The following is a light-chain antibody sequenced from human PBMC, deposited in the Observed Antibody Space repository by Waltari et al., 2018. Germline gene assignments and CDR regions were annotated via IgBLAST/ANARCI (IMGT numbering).Light chain of an antibody. Sequence: QSVLTQPPSASGTPGQRVTISCSGSSSNIGSNYVYWYQQLPGTAPKLLIYRNNQRPSEVLDLLSGSKSVTSASLAISGLRSEDVADYYCAAWDDSLYVVFGGGTKLTVL. CDR2: RNN. J-gene: IGLJ2*01. V-gene: IGLV1-47*01. CDR3: AAWDDSLYVV. CDR1: SSNIGSNY.